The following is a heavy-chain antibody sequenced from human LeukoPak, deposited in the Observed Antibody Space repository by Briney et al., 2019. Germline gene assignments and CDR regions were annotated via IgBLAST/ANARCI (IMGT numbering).Heavy chain of an antibody. Sequence: PSETLSLTCAVSGYSISSGYYWGWIRQPPGKGLEWIGSIYHSGNTYHNPSLKSRVTISVDTSKNQFSLKLSSVTAADTAVYYCARLDDFWNDYWGQGTLVTVSS. CDR2: IYHSGNT. V-gene: IGHV4-38-2*01. D-gene: IGHD3-3*01. CDR1: GYSISSGYY. J-gene: IGHJ4*02. CDR3: ARLDDFWNDY.